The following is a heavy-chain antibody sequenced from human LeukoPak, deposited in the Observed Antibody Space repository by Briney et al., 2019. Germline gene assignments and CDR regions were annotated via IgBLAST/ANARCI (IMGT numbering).Heavy chain of an antibody. J-gene: IGHJ4*02. CDR2: IYYSGST. D-gene: IGHD5-18*01. V-gene: IGHV4-31*03. Sequence: SQTLSLTCTVSGVSISRGGYYWIWIREHRGKGVEGIGYIYYSGSTYYNPSLKRRFTITIDTPTNQFSLNLSSVSAADTAVYYCARSLNVDTAMAASFDYRGQGTLVTVSS. CDR3: ARSLNVDTAMAASFDY. CDR1: GVSISRGGYY.